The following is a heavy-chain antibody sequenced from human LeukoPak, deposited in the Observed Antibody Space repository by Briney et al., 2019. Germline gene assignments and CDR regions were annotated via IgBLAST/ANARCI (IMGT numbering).Heavy chain of an antibody. CDR1: GFTFSSYW. CDR3: ARNRYSGSYGVDY. D-gene: IGHD1-26*01. CDR2: IKQDGSEK. Sequence: GGSLRLSCAASGFTFSSYWMSWIRQAPGKGLEWVANIKQDGSEKYYVDSVKGRFTISRDNAKNSLYLQMNSLRAEDTAVYYCARNRYSGSYGVDYWGQGTLVTVSS. V-gene: IGHV3-7*05. J-gene: IGHJ4*02.